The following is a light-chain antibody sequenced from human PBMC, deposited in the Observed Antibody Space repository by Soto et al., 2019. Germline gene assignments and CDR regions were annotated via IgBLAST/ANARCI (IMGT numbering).Light chain of an antibody. CDR2: AAS. CDR1: QSISSY. V-gene: IGKV1-39*01. J-gene: IGKJ5*01. CDR3: QQSYSPSIT. Sequence: DIQMTQSPSSLSASVGDRVTITCRASQSISSYLNWYHQKPGKAPKLLLYAASSLQSGVPSRFSGSGSGTDFTLTISSLQPEDFATYYCQQSYSPSITFGQGTRLEI.